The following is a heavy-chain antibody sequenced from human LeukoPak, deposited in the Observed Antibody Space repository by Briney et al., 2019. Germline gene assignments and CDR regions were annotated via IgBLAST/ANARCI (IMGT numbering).Heavy chain of an antibody. D-gene: IGHD6-6*01. V-gene: IGHV3-48*04. CDR1: GFIFSTYS. CDR3: ARAFRGGYSSSFGY. CDR2: ISSSSSTI. Sequence: GGSLRLSCAASGFIFSTYSMNWVRQAPGKGLEWVSYISSSSSTIYYADSVKGRFTISRDNAKNTLYLQMNSLRAEDTAVYYCARAFRGGYSSSFGYWGQGTLVTVSS. J-gene: IGHJ4*02.